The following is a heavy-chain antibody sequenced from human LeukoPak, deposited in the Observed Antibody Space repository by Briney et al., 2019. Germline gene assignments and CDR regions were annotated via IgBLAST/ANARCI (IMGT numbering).Heavy chain of an antibody. V-gene: IGHV3-15*01. Sequence: PGGSLGLSCAASGFTFSNAWLSWVRQAPGKGLEWVGRIKSKTDGGTTDYPAPVKGRFTISRDDSKNTLYLQMNSLKTEDTAIYYCATGYCCGASCDFDYWGQGALVTVSS. CDR3: ATGYCCGASCDFDY. J-gene: IGHJ4*02. D-gene: IGHD2-15*01. CDR2: IKSKTDGGTT. CDR1: GFTFSNAW.